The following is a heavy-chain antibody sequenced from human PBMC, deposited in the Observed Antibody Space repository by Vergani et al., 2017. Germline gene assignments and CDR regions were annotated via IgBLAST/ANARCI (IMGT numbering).Heavy chain of an antibody. D-gene: IGHD4-23*01. CDR3: ARNYYGGNSFLQ. J-gene: IGHJ4*02. CDR1: GGSFSGYY. CDR2: SNHSGSN. Sequence: QVQLQQWGAGLLKPSETLSLTCAVYGGSFSGYYWSWIRQPPGKGLEWIGESNHSGSNNYNPSLKSRVTISVDTSKNQFTLKLSSVTAADTAVYYCARNYYGGNSFLQWGQGTLVTVSS. V-gene: IGHV4-34*01.